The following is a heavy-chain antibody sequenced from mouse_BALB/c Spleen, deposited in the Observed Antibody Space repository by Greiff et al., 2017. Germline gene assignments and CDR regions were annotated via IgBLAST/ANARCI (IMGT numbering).Heavy chain of an antibody. CDR2: ISSGGSYT. D-gene: IGHD2-3*01. CDR1: GFTFSSYA. CDR3: ASDDGYPFAY. J-gene: IGHJ3*01. Sequence: EVQVVESGGGLVKPGGSLKLSCAASGFTFSSYAMSWVRQSPEKRLEWVAEISSGGSYTYYPDTVTGRFTISRDNAKNTLYLEMSSLRSEDTAMYYCASDDGYPFAYWGQGTLVTVSA. V-gene: IGHV5-9-4*01.